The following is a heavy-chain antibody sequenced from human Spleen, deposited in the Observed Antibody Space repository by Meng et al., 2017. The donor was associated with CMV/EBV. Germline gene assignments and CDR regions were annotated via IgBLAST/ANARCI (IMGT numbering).Heavy chain of an antibody. CDR3: AGGSGWPFFDY. Sequence: SCKASGYTFTSHGVNWVRQAPGQGLEWMAWISVYNGHTNYARNFQGRLTVTADTSTSTAYMELGSLRTDDTAVYYCAGGSGWPFFDYWGPGTLVTVSS. J-gene: IGHJ4*02. CDR2: ISVYNGHT. D-gene: IGHD6-25*01. V-gene: IGHV1-18*01. CDR1: GYTFTSHG.